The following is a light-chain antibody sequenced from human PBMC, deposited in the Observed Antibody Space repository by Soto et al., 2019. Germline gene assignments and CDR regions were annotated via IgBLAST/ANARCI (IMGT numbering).Light chain of an antibody. Sequence: IVLTQSPATLSLSPGERATLSCRAGQSVGNYLAWYQHKPGQAPRLLIYDASNRATGIPARFSGSGSGTDFTLTINSLEPEDFALYYCQQRSYPITFGQGTRLEIK. J-gene: IGKJ5*01. V-gene: IGKV3-11*01. CDR3: QQRSYPIT. CDR1: QSVGNY. CDR2: DAS.